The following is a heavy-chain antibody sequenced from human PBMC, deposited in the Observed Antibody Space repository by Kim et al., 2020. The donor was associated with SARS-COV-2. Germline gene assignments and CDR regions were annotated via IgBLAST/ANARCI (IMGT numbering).Heavy chain of an antibody. CDR2: ISAYNGNT. J-gene: IGHJ6*02. V-gene: IGHV1-18*01. D-gene: IGHD1-26*01. CDR3: ARDVQGATGMDV. Sequence: ASVKVSCKASGYTFTSYGIRWVQQAPGQGLEWMVWISAYNGNTNYAQKLKGRVTMTTDTSTSTAYMELRSLRSDDTAVYYCARDVQGATGMDVWGQGTTVTGSS. CDR1: GYTFTSYG.